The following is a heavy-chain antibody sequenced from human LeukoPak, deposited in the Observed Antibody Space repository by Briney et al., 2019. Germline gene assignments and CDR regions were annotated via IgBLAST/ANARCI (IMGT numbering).Heavy chain of an antibody. CDR1: GYTFFTSYY. CDR3: ARALVLRFLEWPGY. CDR2: INPSGGST. J-gene: IGHJ4*02. Sequence: GASVKVSCKASGYTFFTSYYIHWVRQAPGQGLEWMGIINPSGGSTSYAQKFQGRVTMTRDTSTSTVYMELSSLRSEDTAVYYCARALVLRFLEWPGYWGQGTLVTVSS. D-gene: IGHD3-3*01. V-gene: IGHV1-46*01.